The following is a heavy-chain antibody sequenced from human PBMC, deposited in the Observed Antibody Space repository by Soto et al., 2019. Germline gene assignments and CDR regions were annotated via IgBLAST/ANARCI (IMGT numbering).Heavy chain of an antibody. CDR1: GDSVSSNSAA. CDR3: ARAPSHSGYNWNVDYYYGMDV. Sequence: SQTLSLTCAISGDSVSSNSAAWNWIRQSPSKDLEWLGRTYYRSKWYNDYAVSVKSRITINPDTSKNQFSLQLNSVTPEDTAVYYCARAPSHSGYNWNVDYYYGMDVWGQGTTVTVSS. J-gene: IGHJ6*02. CDR2: TYYRSKWYN. D-gene: IGHD1-20*01. V-gene: IGHV6-1*01.